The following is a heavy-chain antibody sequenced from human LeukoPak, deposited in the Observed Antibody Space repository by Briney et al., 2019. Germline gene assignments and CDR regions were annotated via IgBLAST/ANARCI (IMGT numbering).Heavy chain of an antibody. Sequence: PGGSLRLSCAASGFTFSSYSMNWVRQAPGKGLEWVSSISSSSSYIYYADSVKGRFTISRDNAKNSLYLQMNSLRAEDTAVYYCARGLSEVVPAAILYWGQGTLVTVSS. J-gene: IGHJ4*02. V-gene: IGHV3-21*01. CDR1: GFTFSSYS. CDR2: ISSSSSYI. D-gene: IGHD2-2*01. CDR3: ARGLSEVVPAAILY.